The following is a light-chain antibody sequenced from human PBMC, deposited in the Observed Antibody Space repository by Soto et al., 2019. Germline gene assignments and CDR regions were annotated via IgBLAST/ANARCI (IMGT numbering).Light chain of an antibody. Sequence: SYELTQPPSVSVSPGQTASITCSGNKLGSKYAFWYQQKPGQSPVLVIYQDTKRPSGIPERFSGSNSGNTATLTISGTQALDEADYYCQAWDSRTVVFGGGTKLTVL. CDR1: KLGSKY. CDR2: QDT. CDR3: QAWDSRTVV. V-gene: IGLV3-1*01. J-gene: IGLJ2*01.